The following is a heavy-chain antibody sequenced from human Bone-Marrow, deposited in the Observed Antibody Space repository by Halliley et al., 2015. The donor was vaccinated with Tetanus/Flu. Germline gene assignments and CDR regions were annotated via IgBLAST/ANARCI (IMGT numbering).Heavy chain of an antibody. Sequence: TLSLTCTVSGGSISSGGYSRTWHRQPPGKGLEWNGNIHYSGSTYYNLSLNSPVTISVDTSKNQFSLELTSMTAADTAVYYCAREGRGFYGMDVWGRGVTVAVSS. J-gene: IGHJ6*02. V-gene: IGHV4-31*01. CDR1: GGSISSGGYS. CDR2: IHYSGST. D-gene: IGHD3-10*01. CDR3: AREGRGFYGMDV.